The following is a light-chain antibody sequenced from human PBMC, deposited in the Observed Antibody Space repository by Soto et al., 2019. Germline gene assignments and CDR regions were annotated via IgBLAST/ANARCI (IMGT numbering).Light chain of an antibody. CDR3: QQYNNWPRT. CDR1: QSVSSN. CDR2: GAS. J-gene: IGKJ1*01. V-gene: IGKV3-15*01. Sequence: EIVMTQSPATQSVTPGERATLSCRASQSVSSNLAWYQQKPGQAPRLLIYGASTRATGIPARFSGSGSGTEFTLTISSLQSEDFAVYYCQQYNNWPRTFGQGTKVDSK.